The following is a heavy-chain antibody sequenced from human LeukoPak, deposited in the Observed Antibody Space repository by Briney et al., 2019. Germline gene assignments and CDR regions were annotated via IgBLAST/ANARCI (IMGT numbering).Heavy chain of an antibody. Sequence: GSLRLSCAASGFSVSTNYMSWVRQAPGKGLEWVSIIYNDDTTYYADSVKGRFAFSRDYYKNTLYLQMDSLRAEDTAVYYCARVPEIQYCSSTTCSPLHFDYWGQGTLVAVSS. D-gene: IGHD2-2*01. CDR3: ARVPEIQYCSSTTCSPLHFDY. CDR1: GFSVSTNY. V-gene: IGHV3-66*02. J-gene: IGHJ4*02. CDR2: IYNDDTT.